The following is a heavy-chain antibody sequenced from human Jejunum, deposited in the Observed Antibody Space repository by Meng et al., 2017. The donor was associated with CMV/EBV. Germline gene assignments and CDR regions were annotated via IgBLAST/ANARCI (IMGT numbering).Heavy chain of an antibody. CDR3: AKDAGSFLDYYFYF. D-gene: IGHD3-10*01. Sequence: SESTLTASLVPWVRQAPGQGLELLGYLKPYTGDPNYAQKFQGRVSKTRDTPTNTAYMELTRLRSDDTALYYCAKDAGSFLDYYFYFWGQGTLVTVSS. V-gene: IGHV1-2*02. CDR1: ESTLTASL. J-gene: IGHJ4*02. CDR2: LKPYTGDP.